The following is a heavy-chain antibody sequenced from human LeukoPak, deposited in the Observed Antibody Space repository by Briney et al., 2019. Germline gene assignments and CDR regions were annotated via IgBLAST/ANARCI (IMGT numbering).Heavy chain of an antibody. Sequence: ASVKVSCKASGYTFTSYSISWVRQAPGQGLEWMGWISAYNGNTNYAQKLQGRVTMTTDTSTSTAYMELRSLRSDDTAVYYCARDGYQLLLDALDIWGQGTMVTVSS. J-gene: IGHJ3*02. CDR3: ARDGYQLLLDALDI. CDR1: GYTFTSYS. V-gene: IGHV1-18*04. D-gene: IGHD2-2*01. CDR2: ISAYNGNT.